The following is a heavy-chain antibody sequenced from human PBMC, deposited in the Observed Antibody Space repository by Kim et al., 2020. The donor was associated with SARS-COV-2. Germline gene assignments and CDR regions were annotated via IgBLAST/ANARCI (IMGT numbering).Heavy chain of an antibody. CDR3: ANRGRDGDNWFDY. Sequence: YGDSVKGRVTISRDNSKYTLYLQMNRLRAEDTAVYYCANRGRDGDNWFDYWGQGTLVTVSS. V-gene: IGHV3-23*01. D-gene: IGHD2-15*01. J-gene: IGHJ4*02.